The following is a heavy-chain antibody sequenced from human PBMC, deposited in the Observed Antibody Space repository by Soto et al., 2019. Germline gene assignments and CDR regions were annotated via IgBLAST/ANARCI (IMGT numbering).Heavy chain of an antibody. J-gene: IGHJ4*02. Sequence: ELQLVESGGGLVQPGGSLRLSCAASGFTFSRYEMNWVRQAPGKGLEWVSYISSSGSTIYYADSVKGRFTISRDNAKSSLYLQMNSLRAEDTAVYYCARRDYYAFDYWGQGTPVTVSS. V-gene: IGHV3-48*03. CDR1: GFTFSRYE. CDR2: ISSSGSTI. D-gene: IGHD3-10*01. CDR3: ARRDYYAFDY.